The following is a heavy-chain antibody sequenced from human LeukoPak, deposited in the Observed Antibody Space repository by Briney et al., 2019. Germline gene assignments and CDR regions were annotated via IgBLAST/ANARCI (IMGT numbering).Heavy chain of an antibody. J-gene: IGHJ4*02. CDR3: ASSTVAVAGKNYFDY. CDR2: IYTSGST. Sequence: SQTLSLTCTVSGGSISSGSYYWSWIRQPAGKGLEWIGLIYTSGSTNYNPSLKSRVTISVDTSKNQFSLKLNSVTAADTAVYYCASSTVAVAGKNYFDYWGQGTLVTVSS. D-gene: IGHD6-19*01. V-gene: IGHV4-61*02. CDR1: GGSISSGSYY.